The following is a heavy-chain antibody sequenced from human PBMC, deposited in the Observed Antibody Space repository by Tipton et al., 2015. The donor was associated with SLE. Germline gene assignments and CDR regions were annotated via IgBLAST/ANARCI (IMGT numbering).Heavy chain of an antibody. J-gene: IGHJ4*02. V-gene: IGHV4-34*01. CDR1: GGSFSGYY. CDR2: INHSAST. Sequence: TLSLTCAVYGGSFSGYYWSWIRQPPGKGLEWIGEINHSASTNYNPSLKSRVTISVDTSKNQFSLKLSSVTAADTAVYYCARSTTIAVAGTWGQGTLVTVSS. CDR3: ARSTTIAVAGT. D-gene: IGHD6-19*01.